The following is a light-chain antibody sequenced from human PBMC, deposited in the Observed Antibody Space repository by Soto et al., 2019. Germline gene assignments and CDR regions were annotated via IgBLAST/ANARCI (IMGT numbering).Light chain of an antibody. CDR1: QTINNQ. CDR3: QQYNNWPSYT. J-gene: IGKJ2*01. CDR2: DVS. V-gene: IGKV1-5*01. Sequence: DIPMTQSPSTLSASVGDRVTIPCRASQTINNQLAWYQQKPGKAPKLLIFDVSSLESGVPSRFSGSGSGTEFTLTISSLQPDDFATYYCQQYNNWPSYTFGQGTKLEIK.